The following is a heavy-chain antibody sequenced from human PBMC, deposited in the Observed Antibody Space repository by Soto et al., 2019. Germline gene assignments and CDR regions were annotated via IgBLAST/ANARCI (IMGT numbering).Heavy chain of an antibody. Sequence: SETLSLTCTVSGGSISSYYWSWIRQPPGKGLEWIGYIYYSGSTNYNPSLKSRVTISVDTSKNRFSLKLSSVTAADTAVYYCARDHSHRRSSGWYVLDYWGQGTLVTV. J-gene: IGHJ4*02. CDR3: ARDHSHRRSSGWYVLDY. V-gene: IGHV4-59*01. CDR2: IYYSGST. CDR1: GGSISSYY. D-gene: IGHD6-19*01.